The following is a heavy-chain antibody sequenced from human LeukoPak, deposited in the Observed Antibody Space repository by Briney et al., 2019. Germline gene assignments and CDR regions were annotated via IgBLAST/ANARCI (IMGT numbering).Heavy chain of an antibody. J-gene: IGHJ6*02. CDR3: AKAASSSWPSYQYGMDV. CDR2: IWYDGSNK. Sequence: GGSLRLSCAASGFTFSSYGMHWVRQAPGKGLEWVAVIWYDGSNKYYADSVKGRFTISRDNSKNTVYLQMNDLRVDDTAVYYCAKAASSSWPSYQYGMDVWGQGTTVTVSS. CDR1: GFTFSSYG. V-gene: IGHV3-33*06. D-gene: IGHD6-13*01.